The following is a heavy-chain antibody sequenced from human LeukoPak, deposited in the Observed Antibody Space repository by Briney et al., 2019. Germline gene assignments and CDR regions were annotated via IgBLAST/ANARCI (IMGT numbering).Heavy chain of an antibody. CDR1: GLTFSRHA. J-gene: IGHJ3*02. CDR2: ITSSGGST. D-gene: IGHD3-22*01. V-gene: IGHV3-23*01. Sequence: GGSLRLSCAASGLTFSRHAMTWVRQSPGKGLEWVSGITSSGGSTYYADSVKGRFTISRDNSKNTVFLQMNSLRAEDTAVYYCARVSLYYYDSSGNAFDIWGQGTMVTVSS. CDR3: ARVSLYYYDSSGNAFDI.